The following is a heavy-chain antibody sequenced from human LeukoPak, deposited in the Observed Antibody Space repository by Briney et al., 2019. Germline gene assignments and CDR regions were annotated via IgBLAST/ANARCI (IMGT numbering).Heavy chain of an antibody. CDR2: ISGSGGST. D-gene: IGHD2-2*02. J-gene: IGHJ6*02. CDR1: GFTFSSYA. Sequence: GGSLRLSCAASGFTFSSYAMSWVRQAPGKGLEWVSAISGSGGSTYYADSVKGRFTISRDNSKNTLYLQMNSLGAEDTAVYYCAKDFVVVPAAIRASYYYYYGMDVWGQGTTVTVSS. CDR3: AKDFVVVPAAIRASYYYYYGMDV. V-gene: IGHV3-23*01.